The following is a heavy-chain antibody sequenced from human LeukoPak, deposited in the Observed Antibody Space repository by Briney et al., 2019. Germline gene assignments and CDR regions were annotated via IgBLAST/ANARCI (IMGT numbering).Heavy chain of an antibody. V-gene: IGHV1-46*01. CDR2: INPSGGST. Sequence: ASVKVSCKASGYTFTSYYMHWVRQAPGQGLEWMGIINPSGGSTSNAQKFQGRVTMTRDTSTSTVYMELSSLRSEDTAVYYCARDSIFLEKPHYYGSGSPNLYFDYWGQGTLVTVSS. CDR3: ARDSIFLEKPHYYGSGSPNLYFDY. D-gene: IGHD3-10*01. J-gene: IGHJ4*02. CDR1: GYTFTSYY.